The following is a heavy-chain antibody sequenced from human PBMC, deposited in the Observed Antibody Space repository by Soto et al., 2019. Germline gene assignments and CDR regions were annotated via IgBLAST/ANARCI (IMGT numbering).Heavy chain of an antibody. D-gene: IGHD6-13*01. J-gene: IGHJ4*02. V-gene: IGHV1-18*01. CDR3: ARGGFSTSWLGLLGTGAHGVEIDY. CDR2: ISPYNGKT. CDR1: GYTFISYG. Sequence: QVQLVQSGAEVKKTGASVEVSCKASGYTFISYGISWVRQAPGQGLEWVGWISPYNGKTKYAQKFQGRVTLTTETSTSTAYLDLRSLRSDDTAVYYCARGGFSTSWLGLLGTGAHGVEIDYWGQGTLVTVSS.